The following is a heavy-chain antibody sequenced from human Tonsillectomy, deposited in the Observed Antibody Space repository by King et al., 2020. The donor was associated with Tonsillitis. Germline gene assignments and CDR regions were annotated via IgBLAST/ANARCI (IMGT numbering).Heavy chain of an antibody. J-gene: IGHJ6*03. CDR2: ISDSASGT. V-gene: IGHV3-23*04. CDR1: GFTFSSFA. CDR3: AKLLRSGYHLYYMDV. Sequence: VQLVESGGGLVQPGGSLRLSCAASGFTFSSFAMTCVRQAPGKGLEWVSSISDSASGTYYADSVNGRFTISRDNSKNTLYLQVNGLRAEDTAVYYCAKLLRSGYHLYYMDVWGKGTTVTVSS. D-gene: IGHD3-3*01.